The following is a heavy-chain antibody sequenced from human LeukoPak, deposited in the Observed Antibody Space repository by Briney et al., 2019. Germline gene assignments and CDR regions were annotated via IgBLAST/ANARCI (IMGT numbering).Heavy chain of an antibody. J-gene: IGHJ4*02. CDR3: ARLTTVTPHFDY. D-gene: IGHD4-17*01. CDR1: GGSISSSFYY. Sequence: SETLSLTCSVSGGSISSSFYYCGWLRQPPGKGLEWIGSMHSGGNTYYNPSLKSRVTISVDTSKNQFSLKLSSVTAADTAVYYCARLTTVTPHFDYWGQGTLVTVSS. V-gene: IGHV4-39*07. CDR2: MHSGGNT.